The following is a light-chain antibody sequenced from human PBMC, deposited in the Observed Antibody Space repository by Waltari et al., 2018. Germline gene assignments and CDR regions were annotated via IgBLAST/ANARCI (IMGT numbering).Light chain of an antibody. J-gene: IGKJ3*01. CDR2: AAS. CDR1: QSISSY. V-gene: IGKV1-39*01. Sequence: DIQMTQSPSSLSASVGDRVTITCRASQSISSYLNWYQQKPGKAPKLLIYAASSLQSGVPSRFSGSGSGTVFTLTISSLQPEDFATYYCQQSYTTLSLSFGPGTKVDIK. CDR3: QQSYTTLSLS.